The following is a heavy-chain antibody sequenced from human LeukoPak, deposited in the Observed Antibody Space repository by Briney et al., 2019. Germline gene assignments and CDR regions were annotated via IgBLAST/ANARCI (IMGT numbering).Heavy chain of an antibody. J-gene: IGHJ4*02. Sequence: PSETLSLTCTVSGGSINSYYWTWIRQPPGKGLEWIGNIYNSGNTNYNPSLKSRVTISVDTSKNQFSLKLNSVTAADTAVYYCARGKDGYKPYWGQGTLVTVSS. CDR3: ARGKDGYKPY. V-gene: IGHV4-59*08. CDR2: IYNSGNT. D-gene: IGHD5-24*01. CDR1: GGSINSYY.